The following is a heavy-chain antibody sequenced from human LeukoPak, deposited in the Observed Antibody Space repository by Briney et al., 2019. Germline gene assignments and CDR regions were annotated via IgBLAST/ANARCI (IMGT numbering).Heavy chain of an antibody. Sequence: SETLSLTCTVSGGSIGSSSYYWGWIRQPPGKGLEWIGSIYYSGSTYYNPSLKSRVTISVDTSKNQFSLKLSSVTAADTAVYYCARQPQGGLDYWGQGTLVTVSS. CDR1: GGSIGSSSYY. D-gene: IGHD3-16*01. V-gene: IGHV4-39*01. CDR2: IYYSGST. CDR3: ARQPQGGLDY. J-gene: IGHJ4*02.